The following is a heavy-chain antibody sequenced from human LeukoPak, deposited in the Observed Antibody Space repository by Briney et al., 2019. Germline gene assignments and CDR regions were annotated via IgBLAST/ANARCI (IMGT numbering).Heavy chain of an antibody. Sequence: GGSLRLSCAASGFTFSNYGMSWVRQAPGKGLEWVSAISGSGSTYYADSVKGRFTISRDNSKNTLYLQMNSLRPEDTALYYCASLKIRRIGNAFDIWGQGTMVTVSS. CDR2: ISGSGST. CDR3: ASLKIRRIGNAFDI. V-gene: IGHV3-23*01. D-gene: IGHD1-1*01. CDR1: GFTFSNYG. J-gene: IGHJ3*02.